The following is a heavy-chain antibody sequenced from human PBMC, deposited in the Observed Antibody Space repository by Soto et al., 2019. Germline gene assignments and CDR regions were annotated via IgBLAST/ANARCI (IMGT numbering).Heavy chain of an antibody. D-gene: IGHD2-2*01. V-gene: IGHV1-8*01. J-gene: IGHJ4*02. CDR2: MNPNSGNT. Sequence: GASVKVSCKASGYPFTSYDINWVRQATGQGLEWVGWMNPNSGNTGYAQKFQGRVTMTRNTSMSTAYMELGSLRSEDTAVYYCARDGVIVPAAMESFDYWGQGTQVTV. CDR3: ARDGVIVPAAMESFDY. CDR1: GYPFTSYD.